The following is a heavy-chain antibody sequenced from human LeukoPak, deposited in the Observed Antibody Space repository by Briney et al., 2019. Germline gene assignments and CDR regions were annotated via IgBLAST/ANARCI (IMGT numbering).Heavy chain of an antibody. J-gene: IGHJ3*01. CDR2: IKQDGSEK. CDR3: AKKMDXXXXXXXXXXXSGSASAPTHAF. D-gene: IGHD3-10*01. CDR1: GFTFTHYA. Sequence: PGGSLRLSCAASGFTFTHYAMNWVRQAPGKGLEWVANIKQDGSEKYYVDSVKGRFTISRDNAKNSLYLQMNSLRAEDTAVYYCAKKMDXXXXXXXXXXXSGSASAPTHAF. V-gene: IGHV3-7*01.